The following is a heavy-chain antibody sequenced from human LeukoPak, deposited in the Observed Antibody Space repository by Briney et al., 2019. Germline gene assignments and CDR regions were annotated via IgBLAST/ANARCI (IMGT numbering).Heavy chain of an antibody. J-gene: IGHJ4*02. CDR2: ICVGGTT. Sequence: GGSLRLSCAASGFTFSSYGMNWLRQAPGKGLEWVSGICVGGTTYYSDSVNGRFTISRHTSKNTLYLQMNSLRAEDTAVYYCAKTQGYYDCWGQGTLVTVSS. CDR3: AKTQGYYDC. D-gene: IGHD3-22*01. V-gene: IGHV3-23*01. CDR1: GFTFSSYG.